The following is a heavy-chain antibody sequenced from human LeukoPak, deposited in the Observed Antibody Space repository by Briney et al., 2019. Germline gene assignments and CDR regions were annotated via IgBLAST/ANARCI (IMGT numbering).Heavy chain of an antibody. CDR2: INVDGSDK. J-gene: IGHJ4*02. V-gene: IGHV3-7*01. CDR3: ARDTYRFDDY. Sequence: GGSLRLSCAASGFTFSSYCMSWVRQAAPKGLEWVASINVDGSDKYYVDSVKGRFTISRDNAKNPLYLQMNSLRAEDTAVYYCARDTYRFDDYWGQGTLVTVSS. CDR1: GFTFSSYC.